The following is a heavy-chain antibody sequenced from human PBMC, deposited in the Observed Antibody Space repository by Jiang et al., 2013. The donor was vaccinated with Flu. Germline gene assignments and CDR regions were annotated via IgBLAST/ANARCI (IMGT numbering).Heavy chain of an antibody. V-gene: IGHV4-39*07. D-gene: IGHD1-26*01. Sequence: GLVKPSETLSLTCTVSGGSISSSSYYWGWIRQPPGKGLEWIGSIYYSGSTYYNPSLKSRVTISVDTSKNQFSLKLSSVTAADTAVYYCASSPRIVGATFDYWGQGTLVTVSS. CDR3: ASSPRIVGATFDY. CDR2: IYYSGST. J-gene: IGHJ4*02. CDR1: GGSISSSSYY.